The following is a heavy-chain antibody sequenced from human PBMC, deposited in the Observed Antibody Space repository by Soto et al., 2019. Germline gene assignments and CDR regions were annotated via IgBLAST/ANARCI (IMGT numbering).Heavy chain of an antibody. CDR3: ARQDDISNAYYYDGIDV. D-gene: IGHD3-9*01. CDR2: ISYDGSNK. J-gene: IGHJ6*02. CDR1: GFTFSAYA. Sequence: QVQLVESGGGVVQPGRSLRLSCAASGFTFSAYAIHWVRQAPGKGLEWVAVISYDGSNKYYAVSVKGRFTISRDNSQNTLYLQMNSLTAEDTAVYYCARQDDISNAYYYDGIDVWGQGTTVTVSS. V-gene: IGHV3-30-3*01.